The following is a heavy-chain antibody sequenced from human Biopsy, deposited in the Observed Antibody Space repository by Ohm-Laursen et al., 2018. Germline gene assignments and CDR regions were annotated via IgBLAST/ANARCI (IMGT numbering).Heavy chain of an antibody. V-gene: IGHV4-59*10. CDR2: VYVGGSN. D-gene: IGHD2-21*01. J-gene: IGHJ3*02. CDR3: VSIFHTNNERRPFDM. Sequence: SETLSLTCAVYGESFNGYYWSWVRRPAGRGLEWIGRVYVGGSNKYNPSLRSRVSLSVDTSKNQFSLMLSGVTAADTAVYYCVSIFHTNNERRPFDMWGQGTMVAVSA. CDR1: GESFNGYY.